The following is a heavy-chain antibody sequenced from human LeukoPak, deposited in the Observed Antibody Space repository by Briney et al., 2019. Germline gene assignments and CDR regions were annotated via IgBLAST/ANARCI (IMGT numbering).Heavy chain of an antibody. D-gene: IGHD2/OR15-2a*01. V-gene: IGHV5-51*01. J-gene: IGHJ4*02. Sequence: GESLKISCKASGYSSASYWIGWVRQMSGKGLEWMAIIHPNDGSSIYSPSFEGQVTISADKSINTAYLEWSTLKASDTAIYYCARHNNWAFDYWDRGTLLTVSS. CDR1: GYSSASYW. CDR2: IHPNDGSS. CDR3: ARHNNWAFDY.